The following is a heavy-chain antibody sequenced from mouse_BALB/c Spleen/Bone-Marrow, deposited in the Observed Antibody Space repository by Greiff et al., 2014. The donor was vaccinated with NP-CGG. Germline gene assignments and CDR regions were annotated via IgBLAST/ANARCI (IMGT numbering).Heavy chain of an antibody. CDR3: ARRDYGPFYALDY. CDR2: INPSSGYT. V-gene: IGHV1-4*01. J-gene: IGHJ4*01. D-gene: IGHD1-2*01. CDR1: GYTFTSFT. Sequence: LEESGAELARPGASVKMSCKASGYTFTSFTIHWVKQRPGQGLEWIGYINPSSGYTNYNQNFKDKATLTAGKSASTAYMQLTSLTSEDSAVYYCARRDYGPFYALDYWGQGTSVTVSS.